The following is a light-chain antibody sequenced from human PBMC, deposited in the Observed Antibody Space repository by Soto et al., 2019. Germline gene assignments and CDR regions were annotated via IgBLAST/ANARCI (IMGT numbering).Light chain of an antibody. CDR1: SSDVGGYDY. J-gene: IGLJ1*01. CDR3: CSYAGGPYV. CDR2: DVS. V-gene: IGLV2-11*01. Sequence: QSALTQPRSVSGSPGQSVAISCTGTSSDVGGYDYVSWYQQHPGKAPNVIIFDVSKRPSGVPDRFSGSKSGNPASLPISGLQAEDEADYYCCSYAGGPYVFGTGTKVTVL.